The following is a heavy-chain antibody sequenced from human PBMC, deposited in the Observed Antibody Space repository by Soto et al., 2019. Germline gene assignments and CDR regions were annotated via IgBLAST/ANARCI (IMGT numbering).Heavy chain of an antibody. CDR1: GGSISSSSYY. CDR2: IYYSGST. Sequence: QLQLQESGPGLVKPSETLSLTCTVSGGSISSSSYYWGWIRQPPGKGLEWIGSIYYSGSTYYNPSLKSRVTISVDTSKNQFSLKLSSVTAADTAVYYCARTEVAARSHDYWGQGTLVTVSS. V-gene: IGHV4-39*01. J-gene: IGHJ4*02. CDR3: ARTEVAARSHDY. D-gene: IGHD6-6*01.